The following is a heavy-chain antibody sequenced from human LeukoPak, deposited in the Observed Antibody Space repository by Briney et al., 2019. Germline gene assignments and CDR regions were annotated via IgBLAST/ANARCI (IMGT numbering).Heavy chain of an antibody. J-gene: IGHJ4*02. CDR1: GGSISSYY. Sequence: SETLSLTCTVSGGSISSYYWSWIRQPPGKGLEWVGYIYYSGSTNYNPSLKSRVTISVDTSKNQFSLKLSSVTAADTAVYYCAREIKYGGYADYWGQGTLVTVSS. CDR3: AREIKYGGYADY. D-gene: IGHD5-12*01. V-gene: IGHV4-59*12. CDR2: IYYSGST.